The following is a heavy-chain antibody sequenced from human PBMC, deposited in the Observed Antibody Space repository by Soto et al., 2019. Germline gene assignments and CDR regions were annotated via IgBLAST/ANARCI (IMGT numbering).Heavy chain of an antibody. D-gene: IGHD3-3*01. CDR2: IIPIFGTA. Sequence: GASVKVSCKASGGTFSSYAISWVRQAPGQGLEWMGGIIPIFGTANYAQKLQGRVTMTTDTSTSTAYMELRSLRSDDTAVYYCARVRPPVLRSPIFGVAPDYWGQGTLVTVSS. J-gene: IGHJ4*02. CDR1: GGTFSSYA. CDR3: ARVRPPVLRSPIFGVAPDY. V-gene: IGHV1-69*05.